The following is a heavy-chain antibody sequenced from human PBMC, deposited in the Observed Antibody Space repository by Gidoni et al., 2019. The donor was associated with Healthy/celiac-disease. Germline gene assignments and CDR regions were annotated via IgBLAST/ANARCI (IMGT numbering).Heavy chain of an antibody. Sequence: EVQLVESGGGLVKPGGSLRLSCAASGFTFSSYSMNWVRQAPGKGLEWVSSISSSSSYIYYADSVKGRFTISRDNAKNSLYLQMNSLRAEDTAVYYCARPLGGGATDPWDYWGQGTLVTVSS. V-gene: IGHV3-21*01. CDR2: ISSSSSYI. CDR3: ARPLGGGATDPWDY. CDR1: GFTFSSYS. J-gene: IGHJ4*02. D-gene: IGHD1-26*01.